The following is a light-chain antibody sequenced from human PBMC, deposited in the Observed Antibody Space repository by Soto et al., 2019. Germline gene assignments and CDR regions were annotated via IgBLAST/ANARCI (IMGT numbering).Light chain of an antibody. CDR3: QQYGSSPST. J-gene: IGKJ3*01. CDR1: QSVSSN. V-gene: IGKV3-15*01. CDR2: GAS. Sequence: EIVMTQSPATLSVSPGERATLSCRASQSVSSNLAWYQQKPGQAPRLLIYGASTRATGIPARFSGSGSGTDFTLTISRLEPEDFAVYYCQQYGSSPSTFGPGTKVDIK.